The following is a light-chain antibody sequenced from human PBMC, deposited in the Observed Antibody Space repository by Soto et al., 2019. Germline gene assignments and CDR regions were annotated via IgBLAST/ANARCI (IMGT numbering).Light chain of an antibody. CDR1: SCDIGAYNF. V-gene: IGLV2-14*03. CDR3: TSWTTSTTMI. J-gene: IGLJ2*01. Sequence: QSALTQPASVSGSPGQSVTISCTGTSCDIGAYNFVSWYQQPPGHAPLLMLYDVNLRPSGVSHRFSGSKSGNTASLTISGLQAEDEADYECTSWTTSTTMIFGGGTKLTVL. CDR2: DVN.